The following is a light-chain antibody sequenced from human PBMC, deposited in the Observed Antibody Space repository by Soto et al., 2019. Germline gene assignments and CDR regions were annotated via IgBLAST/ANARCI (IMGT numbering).Light chain of an antibody. J-gene: IGKJ2*01. Sequence: DIQMTQSPSSLSASVGDSVTISCRASQSISSYLNWYQQKPGKAPNLLIYAASNLQSGVPSRFSGSGSGTDFTLTISSLQPEDFATYYCQQTSNTPRTFGQGTKLEI. CDR1: QSISSY. CDR3: QQTSNTPRT. CDR2: AAS. V-gene: IGKV1-39*01.